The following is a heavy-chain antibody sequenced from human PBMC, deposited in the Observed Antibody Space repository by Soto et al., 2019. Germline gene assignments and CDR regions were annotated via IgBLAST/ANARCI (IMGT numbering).Heavy chain of an antibody. CDR2: IYYSGST. CDR3: ARIGSGGSYYYMDV. V-gene: IGHV4-59*08. J-gene: IGHJ6*03. D-gene: IGHD2-15*01. CDR1: GGSISSYY. Sequence: SETLSLTCTVSGGSISSYYWSWIRQPPGKGLEWIGYIYYSGSTNYNPSLKSRVTISVDTSYNQFSLELSSVTAADTAVYYCARIGSGGSYYYMDVWGRGTTVTVSS.